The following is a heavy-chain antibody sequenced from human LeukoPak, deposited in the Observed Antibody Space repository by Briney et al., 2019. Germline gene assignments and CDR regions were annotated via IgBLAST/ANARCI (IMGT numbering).Heavy chain of an antibody. J-gene: IGHJ3*01. CDR2: IGSSGLII. D-gene: IGHD2-15*01. Sequence: GGSLRLSCAASGFTFSDYYMSWIRQAPGKGLEWVSYIGSSGLIIYYADPVKGRLTISRDNAKNSLFLQMSSLRAEDTAVYYCARGISAVVPRAFDLWGQGTMVTVSS. CDR3: ARGISAVVPRAFDL. CDR1: GFTFSDYY. V-gene: IGHV3-11*04.